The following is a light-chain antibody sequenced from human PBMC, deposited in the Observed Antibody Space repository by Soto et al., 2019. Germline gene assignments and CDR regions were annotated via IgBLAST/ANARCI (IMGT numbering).Light chain of an antibody. V-gene: IGKV3-20*01. Sequence: EFVLTQSPGTLSLSPGERATLSCRASQTVRNNYLAWYQQKPGQAPRLLIYDASSRATGIPDRFSGGGFGTDFTLTISRLEPEDFAVYYCQQFSSYPLTFGGGTKV. CDR2: DAS. CDR3: QQFSSYPLT. CDR1: QTVRNNY. J-gene: IGKJ4*01.